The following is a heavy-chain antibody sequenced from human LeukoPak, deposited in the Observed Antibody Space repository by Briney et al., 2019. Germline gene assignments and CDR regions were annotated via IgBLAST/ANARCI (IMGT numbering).Heavy chain of an antibody. D-gene: IGHD6-13*01. CDR2: IGAYNGNT. Sequence: ASVKVSCKASGYTFTSYGISWVRQAPGQGLEWMGWIGAYNGNTNYAQELQGRVTMTTDTSASTAYMELRSLRSDDTAVYCCARESRIVKQQLNYWGQGTLVTVSS. J-gene: IGHJ4*02. CDR3: ARESRIVKQQLNY. CDR1: GYTFTSYG. V-gene: IGHV1-18*01.